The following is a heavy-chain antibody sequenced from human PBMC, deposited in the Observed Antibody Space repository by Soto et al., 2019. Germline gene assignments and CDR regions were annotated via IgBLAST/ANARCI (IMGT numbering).Heavy chain of an antibody. V-gene: IGHV3-23*01. Sequence: GGSLRLSCAASGFTFNSYAMSWVPQAPGKGLEWVSAIGGSGGSTYYADSVKGRFTISRDNSKNTLYLQMISLRAEDTAVYYCAKDGQLEIEYFGPPEHWGQGTRVTVPS. CDR2: IGGSGGST. J-gene: IGHJ4*02. CDR3: AKDGQLEIEYFGPPEH. D-gene: IGHD1-1*01. CDR1: GFTFNSYA.